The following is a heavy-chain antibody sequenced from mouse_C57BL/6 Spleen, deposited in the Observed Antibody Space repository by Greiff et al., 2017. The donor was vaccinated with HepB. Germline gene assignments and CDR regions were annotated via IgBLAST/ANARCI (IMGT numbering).Heavy chain of an antibody. J-gene: IGHJ4*01. CDR2: IHPNSGST. CDR3: ERDYDYDTGYAMDY. D-gene: IGHD2-4*01. V-gene: IGHV1-64*01. CDR1: GYTFTSYW. Sequence: VQLQQPGAELVKPGASVKLSCKASGYTFTSYWMHWVKQRPGQGLEWIGMIHPNSGSTNYNEKFKSKATLTVDKSSSTAYMQLSSLTYEDSAVYYCERDYDYDTGYAMDYWGQGTSVTVSS.